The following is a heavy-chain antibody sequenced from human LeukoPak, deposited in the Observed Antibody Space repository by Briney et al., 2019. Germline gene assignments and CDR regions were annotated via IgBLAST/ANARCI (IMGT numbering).Heavy chain of an antibody. J-gene: IGHJ4*02. CDR1: GYTFTGYY. D-gene: IGHD6-13*01. Sequence: GASVKVSCKASGYTFTGYYMHWVRQAPGQGLEWMGWINPNSGGTNYAQKFQGRVTMTRDTSISTAYMELSRLRSDDTAVYYCARDLGTARIAADDYWGQGTLVTVSS. CDR3: ARDLGTARIAADDY. V-gene: IGHV1-2*02. CDR2: INPNSGGT.